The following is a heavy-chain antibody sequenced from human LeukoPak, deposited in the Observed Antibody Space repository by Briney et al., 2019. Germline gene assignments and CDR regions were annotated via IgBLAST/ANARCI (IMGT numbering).Heavy chain of an antibody. D-gene: IGHD5-24*01. CDR1: DGSISSSSYY. CDR3: ARPGDGYKDAFDI. Sequence: SETLSLTCSFSDGSISSSSYYWAWIRQPPGKGLEWVGSVYYGRSTYYNPSLKSRVTISVDTSKNHFSLKLSSVTAADTAVYYCARPGDGYKDAFDIWGQGTMVTVSS. J-gene: IGHJ3*02. V-gene: IGHV4-39*07. CDR2: VYYGRST.